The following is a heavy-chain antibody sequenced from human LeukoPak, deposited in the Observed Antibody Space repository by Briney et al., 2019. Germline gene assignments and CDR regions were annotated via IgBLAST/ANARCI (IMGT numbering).Heavy chain of an antibody. CDR2: INHSGST. J-gene: IGHJ5*02. CDR1: GGSFSGYY. Sequence: SETLSLTCAVYGGSFSGYYWSWIRQPPGKGLEWIGEINHSGSTNYNPSLKSRVTISVDTSKNQFSLKLSSVTAADTAVYYCARVYGDYHNQKDWFDPWGQGTLVTVSS. V-gene: IGHV4-34*01. D-gene: IGHD4-17*01. CDR3: ARVYGDYHNQKDWFDP.